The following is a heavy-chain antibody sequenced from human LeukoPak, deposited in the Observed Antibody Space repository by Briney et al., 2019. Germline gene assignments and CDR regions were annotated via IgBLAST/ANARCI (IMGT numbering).Heavy chain of an antibody. J-gene: IGHJ5*02. V-gene: IGHV1-18*01. CDR1: GYTFTSYS. CDR2: ISAYNGNT. CDR3: ARVEGYYDFWSGYSLYNWFDP. D-gene: IGHD3-3*01. Sequence: GASVKVSCKASGYTFTSYSISWVRQAPGQGLEWMGWISAYNGNTNYAQKLQGRVTMTTDTSTSTAYMELRSLRSDDTAVYYCARVEGYYDFWSGYSLYNWFDPWGQGTLVTVSS.